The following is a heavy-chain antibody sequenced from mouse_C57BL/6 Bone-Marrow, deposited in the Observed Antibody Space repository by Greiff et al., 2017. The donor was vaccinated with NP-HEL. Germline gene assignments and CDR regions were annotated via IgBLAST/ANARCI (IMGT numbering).Heavy chain of an antibody. V-gene: IGHV1-81*01. CDR3: ERRSYSNHVY. CDR1: GYTFTSYG. J-gene: IGHJ3*01. Sequence: QVQLQQSGAELARPGASVKLSCKASGYTFTSYGISWVKQRTGQGLEWIGEIYPRSGNTYYNEKFKGKATLTADKSSSTAYMALRSLTSEDSAVYFCERRSYSNHVYWGQGTLVTVSA. CDR2: IYPRSGNT. D-gene: IGHD2-5*01.